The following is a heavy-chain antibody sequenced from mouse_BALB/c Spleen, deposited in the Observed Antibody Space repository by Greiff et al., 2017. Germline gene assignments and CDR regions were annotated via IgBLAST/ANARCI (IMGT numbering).Heavy chain of an antibody. J-gene: IGHJ3*01. CDR2: ISSGGSYT. V-gene: IGHV5-6*01. D-gene: IGHD2-2*01. CDR1: GFTFSSYG. CDR3: ARREGYEGFAY. Sequence: EVHLVESGGDLVKPGGPLKLSCAASGFTFSSYGMSWVRQTPDKRLEWVATISSGGSYTYYPDSVKGRFTISRDNAKNTLYLQMSSLKSEDTAMYYCARREGYEGFAYWGQGTLVTVSA.